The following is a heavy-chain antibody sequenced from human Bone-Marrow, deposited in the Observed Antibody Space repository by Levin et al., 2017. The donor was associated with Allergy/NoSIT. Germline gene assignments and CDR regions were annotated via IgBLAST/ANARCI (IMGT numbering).Heavy chain of an antibody. V-gene: IGHV1-69*06. CDR1: GGTFSSYA. CDR3: ARDRTVVTLATAGYYYYYGMDV. Sequence: SVKVSCKASGGTFSSYAISWVRQAPGQGLEWMGGIIPIFGTANYAQKFQGRVTITADKSTSTAYMELSSLRSEDTAVYYCARDRTVVTLATAGYYYYYGMDVWGQGTTVTVSS. CDR2: IIPIFGTA. J-gene: IGHJ6*02. D-gene: IGHD4-23*01.